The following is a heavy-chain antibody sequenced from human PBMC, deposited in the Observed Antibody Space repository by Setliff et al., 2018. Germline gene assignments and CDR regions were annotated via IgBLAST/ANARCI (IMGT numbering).Heavy chain of an antibody. D-gene: IGHD2-2*01. V-gene: IGHV3-23*01. CDR2: ISGSGGST. CDR3: AKARIIVVVPAYFDY. Sequence: GGSLRLSCAASGFTFSSYAMSWVRQAPGKGLEWVPAISGSGGSTYYADSVKGRFTISRDNSKNTLYLQMNSLRAEDTAVYYCAKARIIVVVPAYFDYWGQGTLVTVSS. J-gene: IGHJ4*02. CDR1: GFTFSSYA.